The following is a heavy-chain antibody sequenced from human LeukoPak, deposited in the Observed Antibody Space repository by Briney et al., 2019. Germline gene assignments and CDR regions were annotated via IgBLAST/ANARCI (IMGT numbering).Heavy chain of an antibody. V-gene: IGHV3-23*01. D-gene: IGHD2-21*02. CDR1: RFTFSTYT. Sequence: GGSLRLSCAASRFTFSTYTMAWVRQVPGKGLEWVSAISGSGGSTYYADSVKGRFTISRDNSKNTLYLQMNSLRAEDTAVYYCAKRGAGGTYCGGDCGKYYGMDVWGQGTTVTVSS. CDR3: AKRGAGGTYCGGDCGKYYGMDV. CDR2: ISGSGGST. J-gene: IGHJ6*02.